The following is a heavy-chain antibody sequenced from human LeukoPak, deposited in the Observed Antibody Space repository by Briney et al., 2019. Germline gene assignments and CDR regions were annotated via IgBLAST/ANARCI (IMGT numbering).Heavy chain of an antibody. CDR2: ISTSGGGYT. Sequence: GGSLRLSCAASGFTFDDYAMHWVRQAPGKGLEWVSAISTSGGGYTFYADSVKGRFTISRDDSKNTVYLQMNSLRAGDTAIYYCAKDYLRTTDYWGQGTLVTVSS. J-gene: IGHJ4*02. CDR1: GFTFDDYA. CDR3: AKDYLRTTDY. V-gene: IGHV3-23*01. D-gene: IGHD4-17*01.